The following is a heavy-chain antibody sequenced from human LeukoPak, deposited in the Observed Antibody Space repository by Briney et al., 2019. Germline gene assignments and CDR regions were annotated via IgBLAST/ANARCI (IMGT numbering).Heavy chain of an antibody. CDR3: ARRGFSGWTFYYYYYMDV. J-gene: IGHJ6*03. CDR1: GYTFTSYD. Sequence: LWASVKVSCKASGYTFTSYDINWVRQATGQGLEWMGWMNPNSGNTGYAQKFQGRVTMTRNTSISTAYMELSSLRSGDTAVYYCARRGFSGWTFYYYYYMDVWGKGTTVTVSS. V-gene: IGHV1-8*01. CDR2: MNPNSGNT. D-gene: IGHD6-19*01.